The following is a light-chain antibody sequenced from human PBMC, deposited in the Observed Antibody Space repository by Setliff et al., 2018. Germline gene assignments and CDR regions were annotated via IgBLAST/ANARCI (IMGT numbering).Light chain of an antibody. CDR3: QSYDNSLSGSGL. CDR2: NNI. V-gene: IGLV1-40*01. Sequence: QSVLTQPPSVSGAPGQRVTISCTGSRSNIGAGHAVHWYQQVPGTAPKLLIFNNINRPSGVPDRFSGSKSGTSASLAITGLQAEDEADYYCQSYDNSLSGSGLFGTGTKVTVL. CDR1: RSNIGAGHA. J-gene: IGLJ1*01.